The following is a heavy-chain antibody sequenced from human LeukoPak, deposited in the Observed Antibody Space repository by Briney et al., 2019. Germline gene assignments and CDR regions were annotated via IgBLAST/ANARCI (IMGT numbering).Heavy chain of an antibody. V-gene: IGHV1-69*06. Sequence: SVKVSCKASGGTFSSYAISWVRQAPGQGLEWMGGIIPIFGTANYAQKFQGRVTITEDTSTDTAYMELSSLRSEDTAVYYCATVKYYYDSSGYYYDYWGQGTLVTVSS. D-gene: IGHD3-22*01. CDR3: ATVKYYYDSSGYYYDY. J-gene: IGHJ4*02. CDR1: GGTFSSYA. CDR2: IIPIFGTA.